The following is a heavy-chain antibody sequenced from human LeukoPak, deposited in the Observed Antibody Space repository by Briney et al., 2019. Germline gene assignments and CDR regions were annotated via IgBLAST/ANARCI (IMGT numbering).Heavy chain of an antibody. CDR1: GFTFRNYP. J-gene: IGHJ4*02. CDR3: ARRSGIAVAGAFDY. CDR2: ISYDGNTK. V-gene: IGHV3-30*04. D-gene: IGHD6-19*01. Sequence: GGSLRLSCLGSGFTFRNYPMYWVRQAPGKGLEWMAVISYDGNTKYYADSVKGRFTISRDNSKNTLYLQMNSLRAEDTAVYYCARRSGIAVAGAFDYWGQGTLVTVSS.